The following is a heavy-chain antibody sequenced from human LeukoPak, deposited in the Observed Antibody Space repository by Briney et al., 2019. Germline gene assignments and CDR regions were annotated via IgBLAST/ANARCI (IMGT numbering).Heavy chain of an antibody. CDR1: GYTLTDYY. V-gene: IGHV1-2*06. Sequence: ASVMVPCKTSGYTLTDYYMHWVRQAPGQGLEWMGRINPNSGGTNYAQKFQGRVTMTRDTSISAAYMELSRLTSDDTAMYYCARNYGSVRTGIDYWGQGTLVTVSS. CDR3: ARNYGSVRTGIDY. D-gene: IGHD3-10*01. J-gene: IGHJ4*02. CDR2: INPNSGGT.